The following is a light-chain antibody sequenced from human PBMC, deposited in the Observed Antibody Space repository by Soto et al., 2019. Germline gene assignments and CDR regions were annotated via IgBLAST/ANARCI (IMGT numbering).Light chain of an antibody. CDR2: LEGSGSY. CDR1: SGHSSYI. V-gene: IGLV4-60*02. CDR3: ENCDFHTLV. J-gene: IGLJ3*02. Sequence: QSVLTQSSSASASLGSSVKLTCTLSSGHSSYIIAWHQQQPGKAPRYLMKLEGSGSYNKGSGVPDRFSGSSSGADRYLTISNLQFEDEADYYCENCDFHTLVFGGGTKLTVL.